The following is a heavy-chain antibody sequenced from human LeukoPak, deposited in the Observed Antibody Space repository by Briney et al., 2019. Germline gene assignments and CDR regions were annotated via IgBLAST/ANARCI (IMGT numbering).Heavy chain of an antibody. CDR1: GFSFSGSW. D-gene: IGHD3-10*01. Sequence: GGSLRLSCAASGFSFSGSWMHWVRQAPAKGLVWVSRINSDGSTTTYADSVQGRFTISRDNAKNTLYLQMNSLRAEDTAVYYCTRGLGAEFDYWGRGTLVT. J-gene: IGHJ4*02. CDR3: TRGLGAEFDY. V-gene: IGHV3-74*03. CDR2: INSDGSTT.